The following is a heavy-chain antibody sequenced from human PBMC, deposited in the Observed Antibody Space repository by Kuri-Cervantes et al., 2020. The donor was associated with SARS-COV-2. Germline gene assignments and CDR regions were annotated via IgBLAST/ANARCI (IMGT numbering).Heavy chain of an antibody. CDR1: GDPMSSGNYY. J-gene: IGHJ4*02. D-gene: IGHD3-3*01. CDR2: IYTTGST. Sequence: SETLSLTCTVSGDPMSSGNYYWSWIRQPAGKGLEWIGHIYTTGSTDYNPSLESRVSISLDKSKSQFSLKLSSVTAADTAVYYCARRWWLLRLRGFFDYWGQGTLVTVSS. CDR3: ARRWWLLRLRGFFDY. V-gene: IGHV4-61*09.